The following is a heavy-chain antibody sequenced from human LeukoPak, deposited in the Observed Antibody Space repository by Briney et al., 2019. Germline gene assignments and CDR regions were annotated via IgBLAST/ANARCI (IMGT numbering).Heavy chain of an antibody. Sequence: GGSLRLSCATSGFTFSSYWMHWVRQAPGKGLVWVSRIHSDGSTTTYADSVKGRFTISRDNAKNTLYLQMNSLRAEDTAVYYCARDRWDGGKVGGTRYFDYWGQGTLVTVSS. D-gene: IGHD3-10*01. CDR3: ARDRWDGGKVGGTRYFDY. J-gene: IGHJ4*02. CDR1: GFTFSSYW. CDR2: IHSDGSTT. V-gene: IGHV3-74*01.